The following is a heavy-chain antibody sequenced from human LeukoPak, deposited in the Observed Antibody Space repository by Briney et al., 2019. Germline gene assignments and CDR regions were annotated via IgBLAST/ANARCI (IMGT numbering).Heavy chain of an antibody. CDR2: INHSGST. V-gene: IGHV4-34*01. J-gene: IGHJ3*02. D-gene: IGHD3-22*01. CDR1: GGSFSGYY. Sequence: SETLSLTCAVYGGSFSGYYWSWIRQPPGKGLEGIGEINHSGSTNYNPSLKSRVTISVDTSKNQFSLKLSSVTAADTAVYYCARFIWSYDSSGYWPDAFDIWGQGTIVTVSS. CDR3: ARFIWSYDSSGYWPDAFDI.